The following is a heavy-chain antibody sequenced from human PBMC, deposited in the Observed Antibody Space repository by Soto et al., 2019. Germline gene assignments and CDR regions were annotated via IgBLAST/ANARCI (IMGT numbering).Heavy chain of an antibody. CDR3: ARASGSGSSYQSGAYYYYGMDV. CDR2: ISYDGSNK. CDR1: GFTFSRYA. Sequence: QVQLVESGGGVVQPGRSLSLSCAASGFTFSRYAMHWVRQAPGKGLEWVAVISYDGSNKYYADSVKGRFTISRDNSKNTLYLQMNSLRAEDTAVYYCARASGSGSSYQSGAYYYYGMDVWGQGTTVTVSS. D-gene: IGHD3-10*01. J-gene: IGHJ6*02. V-gene: IGHV3-30-3*01.